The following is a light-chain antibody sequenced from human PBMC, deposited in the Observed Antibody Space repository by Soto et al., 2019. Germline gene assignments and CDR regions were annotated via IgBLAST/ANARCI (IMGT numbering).Light chain of an antibody. V-gene: IGKV3-15*01. Sequence: EIVMTQSPATLSVSPGERATLSCRASQSVSSNLAWYRQKPGQAPRLLIYAASTRATGIPARFSGSGSGTEFTLTISSLQSEDFAVYYCQQYHRWPPWTFGQGTKVEIK. CDR3: QQYHRWPPWT. CDR2: AAS. CDR1: QSVSSN. J-gene: IGKJ1*01.